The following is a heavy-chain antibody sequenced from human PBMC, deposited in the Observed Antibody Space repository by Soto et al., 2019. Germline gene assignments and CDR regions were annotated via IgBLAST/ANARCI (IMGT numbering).Heavy chain of an antibody. J-gene: IGHJ4*02. V-gene: IGHV4-34*01. D-gene: IGHD4-17*01. Sequence: QVQLQQWGAGLLKPSETLSLTCAVYGGSFSGYYWSWIRQPPGKGLEWIGEINHSGSTNYNPSLKSLVTISGDTSKNQFYLKLSSVTAADTAVYYCARAPDYGIFDYWGQGTLVTVSS. CDR3: ARAPDYGIFDY. CDR2: INHSGST. CDR1: GGSFSGYY.